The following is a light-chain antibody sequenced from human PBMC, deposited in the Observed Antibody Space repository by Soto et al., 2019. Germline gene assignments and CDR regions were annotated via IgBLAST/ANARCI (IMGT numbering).Light chain of an antibody. V-gene: IGKV1-39*01. CDR1: QGISSY. Sequence: DIKLTQSPSFLSASVGDRVTITCRASQGISSYLAWYQQKPGKAPKLLIYAASSLQSGVPSRFSGSGSGTDFTLTISSLQPEDFATYYCQQSYSTPPITFGQGTRLEIK. CDR3: QQSYSTPPIT. CDR2: AAS. J-gene: IGKJ5*01.